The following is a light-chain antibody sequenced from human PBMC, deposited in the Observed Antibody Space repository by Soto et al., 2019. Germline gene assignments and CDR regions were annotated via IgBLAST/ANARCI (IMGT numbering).Light chain of an antibody. Sequence: EIVLTQSPAPLSLSPGDRATHSFRASQSVSSYLAWYQQKPGQAPRLLIYDASNRAAGIPARFSGSGSGTDFTLTITSLEPEDFAVYYCQQRSNWPSTFGGGTKVEIK. CDR1: QSVSSY. CDR2: DAS. V-gene: IGKV3-11*01. J-gene: IGKJ4*01. CDR3: QQRSNWPST.